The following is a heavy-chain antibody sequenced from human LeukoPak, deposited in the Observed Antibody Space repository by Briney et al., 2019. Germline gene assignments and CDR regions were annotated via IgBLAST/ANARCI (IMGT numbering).Heavy chain of an antibody. Sequence: ASVKVFCKASGYTFTGYYMHWVRQAPGQGLESIAWINPNSGGTYYAQNFHDRITMTRDTSISTAYMELSRLRSDDTAIYYCARANALYCSSTSCLFDYWGQGTLVTVSS. V-gene: IGHV1-2*02. CDR1: GYTFTGYY. D-gene: IGHD2-2*01. J-gene: IGHJ4*02. CDR2: INPNSGGT. CDR3: ARANALYCSSTSCLFDY.